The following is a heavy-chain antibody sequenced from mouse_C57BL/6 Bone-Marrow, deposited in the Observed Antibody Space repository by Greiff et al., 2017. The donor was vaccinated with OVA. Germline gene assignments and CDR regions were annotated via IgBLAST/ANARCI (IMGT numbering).Heavy chain of an antibody. CDR2: ISSGGSYT. CDR1: GFTFSSYG. Sequence: EVQLVESGGDLVKPGGSLKLSCAASGFTFSSYGMSWVRQTPDKRLEWVATISSGGSYTYYPDSVKGRFTISRDNAKNTLYLQMSSLKSEDTAMCYCAWGPNWNYFYYWGQGTTLTVSS. D-gene: IGHD4-1*01. J-gene: IGHJ2*01. CDR3: AWGPNWNYFYY. V-gene: IGHV5-6*01.